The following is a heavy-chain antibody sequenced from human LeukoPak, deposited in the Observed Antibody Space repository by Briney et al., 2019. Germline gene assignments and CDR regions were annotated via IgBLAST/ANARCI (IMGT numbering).Heavy chain of an antibody. CDR1: GFNFGGYS. J-gene: IGHJ4*02. D-gene: IGHD6-13*01. CDR3: ARGLYSSSWYDFDY. V-gene: IGHV3-21*01. Sequence: NPGGSLRLSCAASGFNFGGYSMNWVRQAPGKGLEWVSSISSSSTYIYYADSVKGRFTISRDNAKNSLYLQMNSLRAEDTAVFYCARGLYSSSWYDFDYWDQGILVSVSS. CDR2: ISSSSTYI.